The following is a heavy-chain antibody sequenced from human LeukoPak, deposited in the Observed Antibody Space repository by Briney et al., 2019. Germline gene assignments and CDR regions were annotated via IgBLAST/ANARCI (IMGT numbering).Heavy chain of an antibody. CDR1: GYTFTGYY. D-gene: IGHD3-22*01. J-gene: IGHJ3*02. CDR2: INPNSGGT. Sequence: GASVKVPCKASGYTFTGYYMHWVRQAPGQGLEWMGWINPNSGGTNYAQKFQGRVTMTRDTSISTAYMELSRLRSDDTAVYYCARSDDSSDLDAFDIWGQGTMVTVSS. V-gene: IGHV1-2*02. CDR3: ARSDDSSDLDAFDI.